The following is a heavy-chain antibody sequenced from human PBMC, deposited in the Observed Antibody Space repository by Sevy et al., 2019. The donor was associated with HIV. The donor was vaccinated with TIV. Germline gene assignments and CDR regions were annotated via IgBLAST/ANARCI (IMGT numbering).Heavy chain of an antibody. CDR3: AKTPFMDFWNDYYSFYFDF. Sequence: GGSLRLSCAAAGFNFNNYAMTWVRQAPGKGLEWVSGISFSGSKTYYAESVKGRFSISRDPSKNTLYLQMNNVRVEVTAVYFCAKTPFMDFWNDYYSFYFDFWGQGTLVTVSS. J-gene: IGHJ4*02. V-gene: IGHV3-23*01. CDR1: GFNFNNYA. CDR2: ISFSGSKT. D-gene: IGHD3-3*01.